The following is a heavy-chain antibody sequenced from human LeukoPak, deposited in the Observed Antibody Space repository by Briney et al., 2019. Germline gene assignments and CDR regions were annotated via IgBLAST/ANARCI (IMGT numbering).Heavy chain of an antibody. D-gene: IGHD6-19*01. CDR2: ISGGGYYS. CDR3: AKGGGWLYYFDY. J-gene: IGHJ4*02. CDR1: EFTFDNYA. Sequence: PGGSLRLSCAASEFTFDNYAMSWVRQAPGKGLEWVSVISGGGYYSYYADSVKGRFTISRDNSKNTLHLQMNSLRAEDTAIYYCAKGGGWLYYFDYWGQGTLVTVSS. V-gene: IGHV3-23*01.